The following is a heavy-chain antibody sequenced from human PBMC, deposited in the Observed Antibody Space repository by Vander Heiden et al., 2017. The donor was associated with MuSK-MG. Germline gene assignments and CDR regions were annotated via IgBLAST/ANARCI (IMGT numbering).Heavy chain of an antibody. Sequence: QITLKESGPTLVTPTQTLTLTCTFSGFSLRTTGVAVVWIRQPSGEALEWRGLIYWNDDKRYRPSRKSRLTITKDTAKNKVVITLTTMETVETGTYYCAHIPGGAGWRWVLDTWGQGTMVTVSS. CDR1: GFSLRTTGVA. V-gene: IGHV2-5*01. D-gene: IGHD6-19*01. CDR3: AHIPGGAGWRWVLDT. CDR2: IYWNDDK. J-gene: IGHJ5*02.